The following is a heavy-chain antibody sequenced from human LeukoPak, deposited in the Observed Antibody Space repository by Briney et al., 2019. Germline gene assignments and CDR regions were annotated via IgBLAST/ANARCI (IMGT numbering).Heavy chain of an antibody. CDR3: ARVPDSGRYQYFDY. J-gene: IGHJ4*02. Sequence: GGSLTLSCAASGFTVSSNYMSWVRQAPGKGLEWVPVIYSGGSTYYADSVKGRFTVSRDNSKNTLYLQMNSLRAEDTAVYYCARVPDSGRYQYFDYWGQG. D-gene: IGHD1-26*01. CDR2: IYSGGST. CDR1: GFTVSSNY. V-gene: IGHV3-66*01.